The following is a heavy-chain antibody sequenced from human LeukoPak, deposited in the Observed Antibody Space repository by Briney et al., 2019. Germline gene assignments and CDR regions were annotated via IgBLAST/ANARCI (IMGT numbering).Heavy chain of an antibody. V-gene: IGHV3-30*18. CDR1: GFTFSSYG. J-gene: IGHJ4*02. CDR3: AKDHDSSGYYPSYFDN. Sequence: PGGSLRLSCAASGFTFSSYGMHWVRQAPGKGPEWVAVMSYDGSNTYYADSVKGRFTISRDNSKNTLSLQMNSLRAEDTAVYYCAKDHDSSGYYPSYFDNWGQGTLVTVSS. CDR2: MSYDGSNT. D-gene: IGHD3-22*01.